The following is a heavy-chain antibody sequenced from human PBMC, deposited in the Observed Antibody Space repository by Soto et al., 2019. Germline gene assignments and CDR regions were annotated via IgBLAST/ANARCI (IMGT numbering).Heavy chain of an antibody. CDR1: GFSVSARGVG. J-gene: IGHJ4*02. Sequence: ESGPTLVNPTQTLTLTCALSGFSVSARGVGVGWIRQPPGKALEWLAIIYWNDDKLSRPSLQSRLTITKDTSKNQVVLTMTNMDPVDTATYYCAHSPWGAAPDYWGQGTPGTVSP. D-gene: IGHD3-16*01. CDR2: IYWNDDK. V-gene: IGHV2-5*01. CDR3: AHSPWGAAPDY.